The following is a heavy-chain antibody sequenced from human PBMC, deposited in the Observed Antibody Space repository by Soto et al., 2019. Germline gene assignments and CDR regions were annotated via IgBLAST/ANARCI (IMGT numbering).Heavy chain of an antibody. Sequence: PSETLSLTCSVSGGSISTSRSYWAWIRQPPGKGLKWLANIFYSGSTFYNPSLASRVSVSVDTSKNQFSLKLRSVTAADTAVYYCARPKGYYYGMDVWGQGTTVTVSS. J-gene: IGHJ6*02. CDR1: GGSISTSRSY. V-gene: IGHV4-39*01. CDR2: IFYSGST. CDR3: ARPKGYYYGMDV.